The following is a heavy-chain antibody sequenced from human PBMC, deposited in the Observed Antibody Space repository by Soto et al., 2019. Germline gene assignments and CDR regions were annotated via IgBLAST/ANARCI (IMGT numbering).Heavy chain of an antibody. Sequence: GASVKVSCKASGYTFTGYYMHWVRQAPGQGLAWMGWINPNSGGTNYAQKFQGRVTMTRDTSISTAYMELSRLRSDDTAVYYCARPFGEDHYYCYGMDVWGQGTTVTVSS. CDR3: ARPFGEDHYYCYGMDV. CDR1: GYTFTGYY. CDR2: INPNSGGT. J-gene: IGHJ6*02. V-gene: IGHV1-2*02. D-gene: IGHD3-10*01.